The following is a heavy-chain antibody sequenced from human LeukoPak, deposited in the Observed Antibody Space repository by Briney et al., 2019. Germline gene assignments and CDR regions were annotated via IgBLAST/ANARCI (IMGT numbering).Heavy chain of an antibody. Sequence: PGGSLRLSCAASGFTFSSYSTNWVRQAPGKGLEWVSSISSSSSYIYYADSGKGRFTISRDNAKNSLYLQMNSLRAEDTAVYYCARDLYFGDDYWGQGTLVTVSS. J-gene: IGHJ4*02. V-gene: IGHV3-21*01. CDR2: ISSSSSYI. D-gene: IGHD2/OR15-2a*01. CDR1: GFTFSSYS. CDR3: ARDLYFGDDY.